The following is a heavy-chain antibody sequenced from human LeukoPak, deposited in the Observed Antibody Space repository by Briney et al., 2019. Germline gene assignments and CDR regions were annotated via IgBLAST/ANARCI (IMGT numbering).Heavy chain of an antibody. CDR3: ARQRFTMRAYAGNWFDP. J-gene: IGHJ5*02. Sequence: GGSLKISCKGSVYSFTSYWIGWVRQMPGKGLEWMGVIYPGDSDTRYSPSSQGRVTISADKSISTAYLQWSSLKASDTAMYYCARQRFTMRAYAGNWFDPWGQGTLVTVSS. CDR1: VYSFTSYW. CDR2: IYPGDSDT. D-gene: IGHD3-10*01. V-gene: IGHV5-51*01.